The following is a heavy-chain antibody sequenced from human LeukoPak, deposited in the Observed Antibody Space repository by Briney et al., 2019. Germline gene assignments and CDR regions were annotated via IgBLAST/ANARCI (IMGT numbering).Heavy chain of an antibody. V-gene: IGHV4-34*01. Sequence: PSETLSLTCAVYGGSFSGYYWSWIRQPPGKGLEWIGEINHSGSTSYNPSLKSRVTISVDTSNNQFSLKLSSVTAADTAVYYCARGSSSGWVGDAFDIWGQGTMVTVSS. D-gene: IGHD6-19*01. CDR1: GGSFSGYY. J-gene: IGHJ3*02. CDR3: ARGSSSGWVGDAFDI. CDR2: INHSGST.